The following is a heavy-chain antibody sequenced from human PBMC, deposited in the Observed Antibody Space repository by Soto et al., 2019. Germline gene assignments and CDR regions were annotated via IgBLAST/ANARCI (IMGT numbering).Heavy chain of an antibody. CDR1: GGTLSSYA. V-gene: IGHV1-69*06. D-gene: IGHD1-7*01. CDR3: AREERGLELPSIVYGMDV. J-gene: IGHJ6*02. Sequence: SVKVSCKASGGTLSSYAISWVRQAPGQGLEWMGGIIPIFGTANYAQKFQGRVTITADKSTSTAYMELSSLRSEDTAVYYCAREERGLELPSIVYGMDVWGQGTTVTVSS. CDR2: IIPIFGTA.